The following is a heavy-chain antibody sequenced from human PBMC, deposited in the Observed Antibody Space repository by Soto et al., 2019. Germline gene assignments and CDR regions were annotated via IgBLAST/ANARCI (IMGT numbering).Heavy chain of an antibody. V-gene: IGHV3-11*05. J-gene: IGHJ3*02. Sequence: QVQLVESGGGLVKPGGSLRLSCAASGFTFSDYYMSWIRQAPGKGLEWVSYIGSSSSYTNYADSVKGRFTISRDSAKNLLYLQMNSLRAEDTAVYYCARDADILTGSDAFDIWGQGTMVTVSS. CDR1: GFTFSDYY. D-gene: IGHD3-9*01. CDR3: ARDADILTGSDAFDI. CDR2: IGSSSSYT.